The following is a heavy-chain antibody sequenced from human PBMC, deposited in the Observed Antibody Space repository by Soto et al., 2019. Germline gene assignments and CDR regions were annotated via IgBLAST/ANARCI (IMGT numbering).Heavy chain of an antibody. CDR1: DGSISSRGYY. CDR3: ARGQVTMLGYYYGMDV. Sequence: PSETLSLTCTVSDGSISSRGYYWSWIRQHPGKGLEWIGYIYYSGSTYYNPSLKSRFTISVDTSKNQFSLKMSSVTAADTAVYYCARGQVTMLGYYYGMDVWGQGTTVTVSS. CDR2: IYYSGST. J-gene: IGHJ6*02. D-gene: IGHD5-18*01. V-gene: IGHV4-31*03.